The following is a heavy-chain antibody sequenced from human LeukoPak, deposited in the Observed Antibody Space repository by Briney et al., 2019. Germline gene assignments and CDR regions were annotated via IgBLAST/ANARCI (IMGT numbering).Heavy chain of an antibody. V-gene: IGHV4-34*01. CDR2: IYYSGST. Sequence: SETLSLTCAVYGGSFSGYYWGWIRQPPGKGLEWIGSIYYSGSTYYNPSLKSRVTISVDTSKNQFSLKLASVTAADTAIYYCAKGAGGFSYYNWFDPWGQGTLVTVSS. J-gene: IGHJ5*02. D-gene: IGHD5-18*01. CDR1: GGSFSGYY. CDR3: AKGAGGFSYYNWFDP.